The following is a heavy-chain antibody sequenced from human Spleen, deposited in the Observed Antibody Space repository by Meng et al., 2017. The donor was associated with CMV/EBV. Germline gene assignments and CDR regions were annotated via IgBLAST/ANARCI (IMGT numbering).Heavy chain of an antibody. CDR1: GCSVSSPTFY. V-gene: IGHV4-61*01. D-gene: IGHD4-17*01. CDR2: IYYAGST. CDR3: ARFATTVLTT. J-gene: IGHJ4*02. Sequence: CSVSGCSVSSPTFYWSWLRQPPGKGLEWIGYIYYAGSTDYNPSLKSRVTISLDTSKNQFSLKLRSVSAADTAKYYCARFATTVLTTWGQGALVTVSS.